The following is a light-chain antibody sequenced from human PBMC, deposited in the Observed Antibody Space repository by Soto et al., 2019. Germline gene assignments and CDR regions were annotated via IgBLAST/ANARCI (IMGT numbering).Light chain of an antibody. J-gene: IGKJ1*01. V-gene: IGKV3-15*01. CDR3: QQYFEWPPMK. Sequence: PGERATLSCRASQSITGSIAWYQQKPGQAPRLLISGASTRAAGISDRFRGSGSGTEFTLTISSLRSEDSAIYYCQQYFEWPPMKFGQGTKVDIK. CDR1: QSITGS. CDR2: GAS.